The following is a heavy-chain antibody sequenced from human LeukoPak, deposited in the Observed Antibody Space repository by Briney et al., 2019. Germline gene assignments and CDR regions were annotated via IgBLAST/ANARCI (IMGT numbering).Heavy chain of an antibody. CDR1: GFTFSSYS. CDR2: ISGSGGST. CDR3: AKDHPLVAGTFDY. Sequence: PGGSLRLSCAASGFTFSSYSMNWVRQAPGKGLEWASAISGSGGSTYYADSVKGRFTISRDNSKNTLYLQMNSLRAEDTAVYYCAKDHPLVAGTFDYWGQGTLVTVSS. J-gene: IGHJ4*02. V-gene: IGHV3-23*01. D-gene: IGHD6-19*01.